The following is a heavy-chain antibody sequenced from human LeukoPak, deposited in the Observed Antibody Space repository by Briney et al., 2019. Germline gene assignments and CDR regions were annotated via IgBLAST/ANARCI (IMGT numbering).Heavy chain of an antibody. CDR1: GYPISSPYY. D-gene: IGHD2-2*01. CDR2: IHHTGSS. CDR3: ARLAYCSSTSCYFES. J-gene: IGHJ4*02. V-gene: IGHV4-38-2*01. Sequence: SETLSLTCVVSGYPISSPYYWGWVRQPPGKGPDCIGSIHHTGSSYYNPSLQSRVTISIDTSRNQFSLKLRFLSAADTAVYYCARLAYCSSTSCYFESWGRGTLVTVSS.